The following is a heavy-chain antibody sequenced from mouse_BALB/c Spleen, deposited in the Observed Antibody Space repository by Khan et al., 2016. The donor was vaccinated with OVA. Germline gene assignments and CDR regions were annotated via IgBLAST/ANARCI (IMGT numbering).Heavy chain of an antibody. V-gene: IGHV5-6*01. CDR2: VSTGGSYT. J-gene: IGHJ3*01. CDR3: TRLAYYYDSEGFAY. D-gene: IGHD1-1*01. CDR1: GFTFSTYG. Sequence: EVELVESGGDLVKPGGSLKLSCAASGFTFSTYGMSWVRQAPDKRLEWVATVSTGGSYTYYPDSVTGRFTISRDNAKNTLYLQMSGLRSEDTAMFYWTRLAYYYDSEGFAYWGQATLVTVSA.